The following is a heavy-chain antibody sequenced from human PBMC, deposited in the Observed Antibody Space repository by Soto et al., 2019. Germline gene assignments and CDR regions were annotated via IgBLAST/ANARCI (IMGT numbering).Heavy chain of an antibody. CDR1: GFTFSTYG. V-gene: IGHV3-30*18. CDR2: ISYDGTNK. CDR3: AKDLQSYGDYDYYCYGMDV. D-gene: IGHD4-17*01. J-gene: IGHJ6*02. Sequence: QVQLVESGGGEVQPGRSLTLSCAASGFTFSTYGMHWVRQTPGKGLEWVAVISYDGTNKFYSDSVNGRFTISRDNFKNTLTLQMNRLRADDTAVYSCAKDLQSYGDYDYYCYGMDVWGLGTRVTVSS.